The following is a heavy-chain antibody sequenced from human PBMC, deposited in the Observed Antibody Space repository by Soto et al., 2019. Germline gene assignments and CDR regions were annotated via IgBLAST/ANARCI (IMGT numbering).Heavy chain of an antibody. CDR2: IYYSGST. D-gene: IGHD2-21*02. V-gene: IGHV4-59*01. CDR3: ARGPSYGGNSCSVF. Sequence: PSETLSLTCTVSGGSISSYYWSWIRQPPGKGLEWIGYIYYSGSTNYNPSLKSRVTISVDTSKNQFSLKLSSVTAADTAVYYCARGPSYGGNSCSVFWGQGTLVTVSS. CDR1: GGSISSYY. J-gene: IGHJ4*02.